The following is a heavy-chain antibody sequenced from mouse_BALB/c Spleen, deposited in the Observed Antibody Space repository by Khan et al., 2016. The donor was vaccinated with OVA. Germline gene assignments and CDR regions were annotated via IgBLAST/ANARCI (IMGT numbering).Heavy chain of an antibody. CDR2: ISYSGNT. J-gene: IGHJ2*01. Sequence: VQLKESGPSLVKPSQTLSLTCSVTGDSITSGYWNWIRKFPGNKVEYMGYISYSGNTYYNPSLKSRISITRDTSKNQHYLQLNSVTTEYTATYYCAGTSYYSTYNFDYWGIGTTLAVTS. V-gene: IGHV3-8*02. D-gene: IGHD2-5*01. CDR1: GDSITSGY. CDR3: AGTSYYSTYNFDY.